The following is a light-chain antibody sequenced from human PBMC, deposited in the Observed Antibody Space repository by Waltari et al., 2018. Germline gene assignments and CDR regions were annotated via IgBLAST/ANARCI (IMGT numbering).Light chain of an antibody. J-gene: IGLJ3*02. V-gene: IGLV2-11*01. CDR1: STDVGGYTY. CDR3: CSYAASVHWL. Sequence: QSALTQPRSVSGSPGQSVTISCTGTSTDVGGYTYASWYQQHPGRAPNLIIYDVDKRPSGVPDRFFGSKSGNTASLTISGLQADDESDFYCCSYAASVHWLFGGGTKVTVL. CDR2: DVD.